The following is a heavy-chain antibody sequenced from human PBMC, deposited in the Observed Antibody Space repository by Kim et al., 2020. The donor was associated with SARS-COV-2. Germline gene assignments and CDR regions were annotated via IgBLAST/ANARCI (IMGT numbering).Heavy chain of an antibody. V-gene: IGHV3-23*01. Sequence: GGSLRLSCAASGFTVNNFAMSWVRQAPGKGLEWVSTDPGNGGRTITEDSVRGRFTISRDNSKNTVFLQMNSVRAEDTAVYYCAKTQPLSSGWYVLEDWGQGTLVTVSS. CDR3: AKTQPLSSGWYVLED. J-gene: IGHJ4*02. CDR1: GFTVNNFA. D-gene: IGHD6-19*01. CDR2: DPGNGGRT.